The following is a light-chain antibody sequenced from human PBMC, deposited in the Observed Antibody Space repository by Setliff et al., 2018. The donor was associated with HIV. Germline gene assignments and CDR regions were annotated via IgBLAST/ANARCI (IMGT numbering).Light chain of an antibody. CDR1: SSDVGGYNY. V-gene: IGLV2-14*03. Sequence: QSVLTQPASVSGSPGQSITISCTGTSSDVGGYNYVSWYQQHPGKAPKLMIYDVSNRPSGVSNRFSGSKSGNTASLTISGLQAEDEADYYCSPYTSSSTLGVFGTGTKGTVL. J-gene: IGLJ1*01. CDR3: SPYTSSSTLGV. CDR2: DVS.